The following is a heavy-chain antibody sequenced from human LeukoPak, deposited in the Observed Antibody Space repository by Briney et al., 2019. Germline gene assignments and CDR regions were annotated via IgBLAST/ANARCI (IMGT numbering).Heavy chain of an antibody. CDR3: ARDQGSLTRSWYTGY. CDR2: INPYSGDT. D-gene: IGHD6-13*01. V-gene: IGHV1-2*06. CDR1: GYTFTGYH. J-gene: IGHJ4*02. Sequence: GSSVKVSCKASGYTFTGYHIHWVRQAPRQGLAWMGRINPYSGDTNFPQKFQGRVTMTSDTSITTAYMDLSSLTPDDTAVYFCARDQGSLTRSWYTGYWGQGTQVTVSS.